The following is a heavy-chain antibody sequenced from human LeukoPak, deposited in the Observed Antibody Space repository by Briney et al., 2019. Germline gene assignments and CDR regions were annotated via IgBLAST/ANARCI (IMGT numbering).Heavy chain of an antibody. CDR1: GFTFSTYW. Sequence: GGSLRLSCAASGFTFSTYWMTWVRQAPGKGLEWVANIKQDGTEKYSVDSVKGRFAISRDNAKSSLFLQMNGLRAEDSAVYYCARVALSRVAFDIWGQGTIVTVSS. J-gene: IGHJ3*02. CDR2: IKQDGTEK. CDR3: ARVALSRVAFDI. D-gene: IGHD3-10*01. V-gene: IGHV3-7*01.